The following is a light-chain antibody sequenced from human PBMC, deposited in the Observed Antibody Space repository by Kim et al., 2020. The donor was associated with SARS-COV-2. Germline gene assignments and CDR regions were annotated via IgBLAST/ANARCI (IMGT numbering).Light chain of an antibody. CDR1: HPISNY. CDR2: SAS. Sequence: DIQMTQSPSSLSASVGDRVTINCRASHPISNYLNWYQQKLGKGPNLLIYSASTLQSGVPSRFSGRGSGTDFTLTISSLQPEDFAIYFCQQSAETPYTFGQGPKLEI. J-gene: IGKJ2*01. CDR3: QQSAETPYT. V-gene: IGKV1-39*01.